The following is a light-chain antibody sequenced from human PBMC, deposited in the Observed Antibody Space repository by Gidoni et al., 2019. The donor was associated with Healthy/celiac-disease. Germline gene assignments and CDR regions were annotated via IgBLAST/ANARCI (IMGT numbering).Light chain of an antibody. CDR2: DVS. CDR1: SSDVGGYNY. J-gene: IGLJ2*01. CDR3: SSYTSSSTVV. Sequence: QSALTQPASVSGSPGQSITISCTGTSSDVGGYNYVSCYQQHPGKAPTLMIYDVSNRPSGGSNRFSGSKSGNTASLTISGLQAEDEADYYCSSYTSSSTVVFGGGTKLTVL. V-gene: IGLV2-14*01.